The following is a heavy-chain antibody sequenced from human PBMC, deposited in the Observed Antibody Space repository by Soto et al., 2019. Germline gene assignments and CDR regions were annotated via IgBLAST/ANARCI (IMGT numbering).Heavy chain of an antibody. D-gene: IGHD4-17*01. Sequence: AGGSLRLSCAASGFTFSSYWMSWVRQAPGKGLEWVANIKQDGSEKYYVDSVKGRFTISRDNAKNSLYLQMNSLRAEDTAVYYCARDRDYGGNQPYYYYYGMDVWGQGTTVTVSS. V-gene: IGHV3-7*01. CDR1: GFTFSSYW. J-gene: IGHJ6*02. CDR3: ARDRDYGGNQPYYYYYGMDV. CDR2: IKQDGSEK.